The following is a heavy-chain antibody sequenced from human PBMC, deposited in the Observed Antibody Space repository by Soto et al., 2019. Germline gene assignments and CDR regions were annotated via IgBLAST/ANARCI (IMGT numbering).Heavy chain of an antibody. Sequence: QVQLVQSGAEVKKPGASVKVTCKAYGYTFTGFGISWVRPAHGRGLEWKGWISAYNGKPNYAQKLQGRVTMTTDTSTSTGYMELRSLRSDDTAVYYCARVQYYYGSGTPEDYWGQGALVTVSS. V-gene: IGHV1-18*01. J-gene: IGHJ4*02. D-gene: IGHD3-10*01. CDR1: GYTFTGFG. CDR2: ISAYNGKP. CDR3: ARVQYYYGSGTPEDY.